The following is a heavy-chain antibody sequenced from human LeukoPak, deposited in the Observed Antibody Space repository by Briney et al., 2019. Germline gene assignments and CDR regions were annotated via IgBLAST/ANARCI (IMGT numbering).Heavy chain of an antibody. J-gene: IGHJ4*02. Sequence: GGSLGLSCAASGFTFSSYAMHWVRQAPGKGLEWVALISYDESYRYYADSVKGRFTISRDNSKNTLYLQMNSLRADDTAVYYCARVQWELLYPDYWGQGTLVTVSS. D-gene: IGHD1-26*01. CDR3: ARVQWELLYPDY. V-gene: IGHV3-30-3*01. CDR1: GFTFSSYA. CDR2: ISYDESYR.